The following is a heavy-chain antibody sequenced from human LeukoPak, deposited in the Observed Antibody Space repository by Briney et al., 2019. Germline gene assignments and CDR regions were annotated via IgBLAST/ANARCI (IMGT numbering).Heavy chain of an antibody. D-gene: IGHD3-3*01. CDR3: ARCRDYDFWSGSAVDY. V-gene: IGHV3-30*03. CDR1: GFTFSSYS. Sequence: PGGSLRLSCAASGFTFSSYSMNWVRQAPGKGLEWVAVISYDGTNTDYADSVKGRFTISRDNSKNALYLQMNSLRAEDTAVYYCARCRDYDFWSGSAVDYWGQGTLVTVSS. J-gene: IGHJ4*02. CDR2: ISYDGTNT.